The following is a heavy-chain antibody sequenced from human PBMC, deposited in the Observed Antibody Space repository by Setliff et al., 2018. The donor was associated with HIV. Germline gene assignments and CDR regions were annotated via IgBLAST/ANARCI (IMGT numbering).Heavy chain of an antibody. Sequence: ASVKVSCKASGYTFTSYGISWVRQAPGQGLEWMGWISAYNGNTSYAQKLQGRVTMTTDTSTSTAYMELRGLSPDDTALYFCATGGGQSFDYWGQGTLVTVSS. CDR3: ATGGGQSFDY. V-gene: IGHV1-18*01. J-gene: IGHJ4*02. D-gene: IGHD1-26*01. CDR2: ISAYNGNT. CDR1: GYTFTSYG.